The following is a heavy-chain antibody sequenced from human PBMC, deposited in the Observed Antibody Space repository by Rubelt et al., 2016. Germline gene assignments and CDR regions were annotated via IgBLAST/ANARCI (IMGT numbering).Heavy chain of an antibody. Sequence: EVQLLESGGGLVQPGGSLRLSCAASGFTFSSYAMSWVRQAPGQGLEWVSAISGSGSITYYADSVKGRFTLYRDNSKNTLYLQMNSLRAEDTAVYYCAKGYCNDGVCYLDYWGQGTLVTVSS. CDR1: GFTFSSYA. V-gene: IGHV3-23*01. J-gene: IGHJ4*02. CDR3: AKGYCNDGVCYLDY. D-gene: IGHD2-8*01. CDR2: ISGSGSIT.